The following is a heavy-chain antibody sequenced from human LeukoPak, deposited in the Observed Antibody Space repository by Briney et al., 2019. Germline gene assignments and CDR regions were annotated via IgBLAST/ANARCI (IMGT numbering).Heavy chain of an antibody. Sequence: GGSLRLSCAASGFTFTTFAMNWVRQAPGKGPEWVSGISGSGESTYYADSVKGRFTISRDNSKNTVFLQMNSLRAADTAVYYCARLERGANYYGMDVWGQGTTVTVSS. CDR3: ARLERGANYYGMDV. CDR1: GFTFTTFA. CDR2: ISGSGEST. J-gene: IGHJ6*02. D-gene: IGHD1-1*01. V-gene: IGHV3-23*01.